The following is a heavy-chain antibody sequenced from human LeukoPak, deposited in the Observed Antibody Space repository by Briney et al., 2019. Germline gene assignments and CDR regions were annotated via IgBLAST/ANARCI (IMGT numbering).Heavy chain of an antibody. CDR3: ASAPRSDISLAALDN. CDR2: ISSNGGST. V-gene: IGHV3-64*01. J-gene: IGHJ4*02. CDR1: GFTFSSYG. D-gene: IGHD2-15*01. Sequence: PGGSLTLSCAGSGFTFSSYGMHWVRQAPGKGQEYVSGISSNGGSTNYANSVKGRFTINRDNSKNMLYLQMGSLRPEDMAMYYCASAPRSDISLAALDNWGQGTLVTVSS.